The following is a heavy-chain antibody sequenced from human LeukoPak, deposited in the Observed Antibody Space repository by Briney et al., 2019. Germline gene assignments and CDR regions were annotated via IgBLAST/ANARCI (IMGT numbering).Heavy chain of an antibody. CDR1: GGSLNGYY. Sequence: SETLSLTCSVYGGSLNGYYWSWIRPPPGRGLEWIGEINHSGATNYNPSLKSRVTMSLDTSKNQFSLTLNSVTAADMDVYYCARVPLRFLEPFDFWGQGTLVTVSS. CDR3: ARVPLRFLEPFDF. D-gene: IGHD3-3*01. J-gene: IGHJ4*02. V-gene: IGHV4-34*01. CDR2: INHSGAT.